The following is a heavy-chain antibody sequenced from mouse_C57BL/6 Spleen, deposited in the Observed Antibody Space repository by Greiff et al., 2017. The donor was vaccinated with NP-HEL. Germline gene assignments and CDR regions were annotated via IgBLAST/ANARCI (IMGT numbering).Heavy chain of an antibody. Sequence: EVQGVESGRGLVQPGGSLKLSCAASGFTFSDYYMYWVRQTPEKRLEWVAYISNGGGSTYYPDTVKGRFTISRDNAKNTLYLQMSRLKSEDTAMYYCARRPIGKGDGYWYFDVWGTGTTVTVSS. CDR1: GFTFSDYY. J-gene: IGHJ1*03. CDR2: ISNGGGST. V-gene: IGHV5-12*01. CDR3: ARRPIGKGDGYWYFDV. D-gene: IGHD2-3*01.